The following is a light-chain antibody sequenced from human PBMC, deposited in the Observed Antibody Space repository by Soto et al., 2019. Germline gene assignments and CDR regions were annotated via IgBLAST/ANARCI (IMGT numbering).Light chain of an antibody. V-gene: IGLV2-14*01. CDR1: SSDVGRYKY. CDR2: EVS. Sequence: QSALPQPASVSGSPGQSITISCTGTSSDVGRYKYVSWYQQHPGKAPKLMICEVSNRPSGVSNRFSGSKSGNTASLTISGLQAEDEADYYCSSYTTSTTLVFGTGTKLTVL. CDR3: SSYTTSTTLV. J-gene: IGLJ1*01.